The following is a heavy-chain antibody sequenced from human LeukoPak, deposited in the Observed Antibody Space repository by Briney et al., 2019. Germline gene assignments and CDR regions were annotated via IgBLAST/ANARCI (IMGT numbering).Heavy chain of an antibody. CDR3: ASPIFYDSSGSPFDY. CDR2: IYYSGST. D-gene: IGHD3-22*01. J-gene: IGHJ4*02. Sequence: SETLSLTCTVSGGSISSYYWSWIRQPPGKGLEWIGYIYYSGSTNYNPSLKSRVTISVDTSKNQFSLKLSSVTAADTAVYYCASPIFYDSSGSPFDYWGQGTLVTVSS. CDR1: GGSISSYY. V-gene: IGHV4-59*08.